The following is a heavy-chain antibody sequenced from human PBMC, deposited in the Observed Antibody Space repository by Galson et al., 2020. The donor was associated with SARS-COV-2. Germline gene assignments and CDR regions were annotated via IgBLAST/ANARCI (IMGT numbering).Heavy chain of an antibody. CDR1: GGSISSSSNY. CDR3: ARRVSRRGDRRDYNYLGV. V-gene: IGHV4-39*01. D-gene: IGHD2-2*02. CDR2: IYYSGTA. J-gene: IGHJ6*03. Sequence: SETLSLPCIVSGGSISSSSNYWDWIRQPPGKGLEWIGSIYYSGTAYYNPSLKSRGTISVDTSKNQVFLRLSPVTAADTAVDYWARRVSRRGDRRDYNYLGVWGKGTTVTVSS.